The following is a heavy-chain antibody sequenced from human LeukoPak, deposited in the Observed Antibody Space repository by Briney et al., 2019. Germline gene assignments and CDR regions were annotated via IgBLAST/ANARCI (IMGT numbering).Heavy chain of an antibody. D-gene: IGHD3-3*01. CDR2: IYTSGST. J-gene: IGHJ5*02. Sequence: SQTLSLTCTVSGGSISSVSYYWSWIRQPAGKGLEWIGRIYTSGSTNYNPSLKSRVTISVDTSKNQFSLKLSSVTAADTAVYYCARAESYYDFWSGSYGSTWFDPWGQGTLVTVSS. CDR1: GGSISSVSYY. V-gene: IGHV4-61*02. CDR3: ARAESYYDFWSGSYGSTWFDP.